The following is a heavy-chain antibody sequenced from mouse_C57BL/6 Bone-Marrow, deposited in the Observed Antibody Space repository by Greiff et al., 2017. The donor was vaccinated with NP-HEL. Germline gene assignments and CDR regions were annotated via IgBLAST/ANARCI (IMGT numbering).Heavy chain of an antibody. J-gene: IGHJ4*01. D-gene: IGHD1-1*01. Sequence: QVQLQQSGPELVKPGASVKISCKASGYAFSSSWMNWVKQRPGKGLEWIGRIYPGDGDTNYNGKFKGKATLTADKSSSTAYMQLSSLTSEDSAVYFCARNLGYYYVSSYYAMDYWGQGTSVTVSS. CDR2: IYPGDGDT. CDR3: ARNLGYYYVSSYYAMDY. CDR1: GYAFSSSW. V-gene: IGHV1-82*01.